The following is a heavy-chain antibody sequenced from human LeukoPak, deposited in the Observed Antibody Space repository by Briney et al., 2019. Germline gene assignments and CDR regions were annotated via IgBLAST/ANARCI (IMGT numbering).Heavy chain of an antibody. CDR1: GFTFTTYN. J-gene: IGHJ4*02. CDR3: ARVFGGSYTFDY. Sequence: GGSLRLSCAASGFTFTTYNMNWVRQAPGKGLEWVLYIDSTSSFIYYPDSVKGRFTISRDNAKNSLYLQMNSLRAEDTAVYYCARVFGGSYTFDYWGQGILVTVSS. CDR2: IDSTSSFI. V-gene: IGHV3-21*01. D-gene: IGHD1-26*01.